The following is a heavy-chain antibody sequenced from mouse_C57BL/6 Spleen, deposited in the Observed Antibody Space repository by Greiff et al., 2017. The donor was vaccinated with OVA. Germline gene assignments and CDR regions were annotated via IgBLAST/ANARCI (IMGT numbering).Heavy chain of an antibody. CDR2: ISSGSSTI. CDR1: GFTFSDYG. J-gene: IGHJ4*01. CDR3: ARGSRYAMDY. V-gene: IGHV5-17*01. Sequence: EGKGVESGGGLVKPGCSLKLSCAASGFTFSDYGMHWVRQAPEKGLEWVAYISSGSSTIYYADTVKGRFTISRDNAKNTLFLQMTSLGSEDTAMYYCARGSRYAMDYWGQGTSVTVSS. D-gene: IGHD1-1*01.